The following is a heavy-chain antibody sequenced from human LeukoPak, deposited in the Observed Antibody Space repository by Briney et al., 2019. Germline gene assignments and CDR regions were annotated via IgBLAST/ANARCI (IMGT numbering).Heavy chain of an antibody. V-gene: IGHV3-23*01. CDR3: AKVSRYYYDSGAYYNY. CDR2: ISGSGGTT. CDR1: GYTFTSYA. Sequence: SCKASGYTFTSYAMSWVRQAPGKGLEWVSVISGSGGTTYYADSVKGRFTISRDNSKNTVSMQMNSVRAEDTAVYYCAKVSRYYYDSGAYYNYWGQGTLVTVSS. D-gene: IGHD3-22*01. J-gene: IGHJ4*02.